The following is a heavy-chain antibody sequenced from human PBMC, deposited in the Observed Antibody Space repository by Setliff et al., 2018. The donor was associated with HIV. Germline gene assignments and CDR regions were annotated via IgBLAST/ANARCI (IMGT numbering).Heavy chain of an antibody. J-gene: IGHJ6*03. Sequence: SVKVSCKASGGTFSSYAISWVRQAPGQGLEWMGRIIPILGIANYAQKFQGRVTITADKSTSTAYMELSSLRFDDTAMYYCVRGVQSPPHYSYYYMDVWGEGTMVTVSS. CDR2: IIPILGIA. V-gene: IGHV1-69*04. CDR1: GGTFSSYA. D-gene: IGHD3-3*01. CDR3: VRGVQSPPHYSYYYMDV.